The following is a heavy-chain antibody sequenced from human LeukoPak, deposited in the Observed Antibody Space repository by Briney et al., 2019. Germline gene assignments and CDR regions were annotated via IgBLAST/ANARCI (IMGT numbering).Heavy chain of an antibody. CDR1: GFTFSSYG. Sequence: RTGGTLRLSCAASGFTFSSYGMSWVRQAPGKGLEWVSAISGSGGSTYYADSVKGRFTISRDNAKNSLYLQMNSLRAEDTAVYYCASEIHAMVTGFYDYWGQGTLVTVSS. D-gene: IGHD5-18*01. V-gene: IGHV3-23*01. CDR2: ISGSGGST. CDR3: ASEIHAMVTGFYDY. J-gene: IGHJ4*02.